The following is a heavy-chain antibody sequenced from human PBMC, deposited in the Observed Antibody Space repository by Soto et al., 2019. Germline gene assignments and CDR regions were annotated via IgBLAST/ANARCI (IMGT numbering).Heavy chain of an antibody. CDR1: GFTFSSYA. CDR3: AKDRVSGGYSYGSGVDY. J-gene: IGHJ4*02. Sequence: PGGSLRLSCAASGFTFSSYAMSWVRQAPGKGLEWVSAISGSGGSTYYADSVKGRFTISRDNSKNTLYLQMNSLRAEDTAVYYCAKDRVSGGYSYGSGVDYWGQGTLVTVSS. D-gene: IGHD5-18*01. V-gene: IGHV3-23*01. CDR2: ISGSGGST.